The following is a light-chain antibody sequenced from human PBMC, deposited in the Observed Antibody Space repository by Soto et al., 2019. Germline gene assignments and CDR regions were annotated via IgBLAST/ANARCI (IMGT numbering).Light chain of an antibody. Sequence: QSVLTQPASVSGSPGQSITISCTGTSSDVGGYNYVSWYQQHPGKAPKLMIHDVSNRPSGVSNRFSGSKSGNTASLTISGLQAEDEADYYCSSYTSSSTPHVFGTGTQLTVL. CDR3: SSYTSSSTPHV. V-gene: IGLV2-14*01. CDR1: SSDVGGYNY. J-gene: IGLJ7*01. CDR2: DVS.